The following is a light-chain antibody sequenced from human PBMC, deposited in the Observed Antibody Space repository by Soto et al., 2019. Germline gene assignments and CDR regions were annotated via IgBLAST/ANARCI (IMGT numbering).Light chain of an antibody. Sequence: DFQMTQSPSTLSASVGDRVTITCRASQNIRSRLAWFQQKPGKAPKLLIYDAYSLESGVPQRVSGSGSGTEFTLTISSLQPDDFAAYYCQQYNTYSTFGQGTKVDIK. CDR3: QQYNTYST. V-gene: IGKV1-5*01. J-gene: IGKJ1*01. CDR1: QNIRSR. CDR2: DAY.